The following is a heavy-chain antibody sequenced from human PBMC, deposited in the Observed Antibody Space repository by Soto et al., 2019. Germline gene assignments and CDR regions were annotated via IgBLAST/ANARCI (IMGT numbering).Heavy chain of an antibody. Sequence: EVQLLESGGGLVQPGGSLSLSCAASGFTFTTCAMSWVRQAPGKRPEWVSAINYDGGRTYYADSVKGRFTISRDDSKNTVYLQMNNLRAEDTAVYYCAKDFRGLAAVLDYWGQGTLVTVSS. CDR3: AKDFRGLAAVLDY. J-gene: IGHJ4*02. CDR2: INYDGGRT. D-gene: IGHD6-25*01. CDR1: GFTFTTCA. V-gene: IGHV3-23*01.